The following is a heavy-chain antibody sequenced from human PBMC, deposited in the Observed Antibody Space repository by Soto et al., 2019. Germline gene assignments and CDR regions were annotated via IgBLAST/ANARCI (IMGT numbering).Heavy chain of an antibody. Sequence: QFQLVQSGAEMKKPGASVKVSCKASGYTFTSYGISWVRQAPGQGLEWMGWISAYNGNTNYAQMLQVRVTMTTDTSTSTAYMELRSLTSDDPAVYYCARDLAAGLVDYWGQGTLVTVSS. CDR2: ISAYNGNT. V-gene: IGHV1-18*01. D-gene: IGHD6-19*01. CDR1: GYTFTSYG. CDR3: ARDLAAGLVDY. J-gene: IGHJ4*02.